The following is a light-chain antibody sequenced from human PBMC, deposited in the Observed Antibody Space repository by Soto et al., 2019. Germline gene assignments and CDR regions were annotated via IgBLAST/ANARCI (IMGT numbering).Light chain of an antibody. J-gene: IGKJ3*01. Sequence: DFVMTQSPDSLAVSLGERATINCKSSQSVLHSSNNKNYLTWYQQKPGQPPKLLIYWASTRESGVPDRFSGSGSGTDFTLTISSLQAEDVAVYYCQQYYSIPLTFGPGTKVDIK. V-gene: IGKV4-1*01. CDR3: QQYYSIPLT. CDR1: QSVLHSSNNKNY. CDR2: WAS.